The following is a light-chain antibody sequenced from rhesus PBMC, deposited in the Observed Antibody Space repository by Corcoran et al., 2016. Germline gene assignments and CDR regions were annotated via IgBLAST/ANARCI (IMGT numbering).Light chain of an antibody. V-gene: IGKV1-25*01. J-gene: IGKJ1*01. Sequence: DIQMTQSPSSLSASAGDTVTITCQASQGISKYLAWYQPKPGKAPKLLIYDASTLQSGAPSRFSGSGSGTEFTLTISSLQPEDFATYYCQQPNSYPRTFGQGTKVEIK. CDR1: QGISKY. CDR2: DAS. CDR3: QQPNSYPRT.